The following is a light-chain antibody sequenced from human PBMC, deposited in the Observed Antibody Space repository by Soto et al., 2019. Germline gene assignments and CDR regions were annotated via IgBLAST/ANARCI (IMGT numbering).Light chain of an antibody. CDR2: EVN. Sequence: QSALTQPASVSGSPGQSITISCTGTSSDVGSYNYVSWFQQHPGKAPKLMIYEVNNRSSGVSDRFFGSKSGNTASLTISGIQAEDEADYYCSSYTSISTSYVFGTGTKVTVL. CDR1: SSDVGSYNY. J-gene: IGLJ1*01. V-gene: IGLV2-14*01. CDR3: SSYTSISTSYV.